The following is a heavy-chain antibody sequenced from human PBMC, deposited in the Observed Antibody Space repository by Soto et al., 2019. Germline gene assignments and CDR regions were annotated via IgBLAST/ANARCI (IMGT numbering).Heavy chain of an antibody. Sequence: ASVKVSCKASGYTFTIYGISWVRQAPGQGLEWMGWISAYNGNTNYAQKLQGRVTMTTDTSTSTAYMELRSLRSDDTAVYYCARDWRSGWPNDAFDIWGKGKMVTVS. D-gene: IGHD6-19*01. CDR1: GYTFTIYG. CDR3: ARDWRSGWPNDAFDI. CDR2: ISAYNGNT. V-gene: IGHV1-18*01. J-gene: IGHJ3*02.